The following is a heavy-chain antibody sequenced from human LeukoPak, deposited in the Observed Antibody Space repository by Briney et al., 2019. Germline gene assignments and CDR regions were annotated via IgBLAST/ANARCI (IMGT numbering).Heavy chain of an antibody. Sequence: KPGGSLRLSCAASGFTFSSYSMNWVRQAPGKGLEWVSSISSSSSSYIYYADSVKGRFTISRDNAKNSLYLQMNSLRAEDTAVYYCARDANIVVVPAAMGWYDYWGQGTLVTVSS. V-gene: IGHV3-21*01. J-gene: IGHJ4*02. CDR3: ARDANIVVVPAAMGWYDY. D-gene: IGHD2-2*01. CDR2: ISSSSSSYI. CDR1: GFTFSSYS.